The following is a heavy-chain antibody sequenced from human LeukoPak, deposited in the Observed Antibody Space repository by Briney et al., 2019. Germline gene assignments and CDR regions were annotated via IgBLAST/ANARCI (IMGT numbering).Heavy chain of an antibody. Sequence: PGGSLRLPCAASGFTFSTYWMHWVRQPPGKGLVWLSRINTDGTTTTYADSVKGRFTISRDNAKNTLYLQLNSLRADDTAVYFCARGGINSPTIDFWGQGTLVTLSS. CDR1: GFTFSTYW. CDR2: INTDGTTT. J-gene: IGHJ4*02. V-gene: IGHV3-74*01. D-gene: IGHD1-26*01. CDR3: ARGGINSPTIDF.